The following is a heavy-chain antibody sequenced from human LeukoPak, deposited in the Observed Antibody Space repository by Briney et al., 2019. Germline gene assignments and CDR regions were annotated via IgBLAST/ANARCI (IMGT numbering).Heavy chain of an antibody. Sequence: GGSLRLSCSASGFTFSSYAMNWVRQAPGKGLEYVSAISSHGASTYYADSMKGRFTISRDNSKNTLYLQMGSLRAEDTAVYYCVKAPSYSSGWHFFDYWGQGTLVTVSS. CDR3: VKAPSYSSGWHFFDY. V-gene: IGHV3-64D*06. D-gene: IGHD6-19*01. CDR2: ISSHGAST. J-gene: IGHJ4*02. CDR1: GFTFSSYA.